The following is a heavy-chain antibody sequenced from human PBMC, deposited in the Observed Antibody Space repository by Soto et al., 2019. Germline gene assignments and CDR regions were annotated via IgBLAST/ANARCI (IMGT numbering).Heavy chain of an antibody. CDR1: GGTFSSYA. V-gene: IGHV1-69*01. Sequence: SVKVSCKASGGTFSSYAISWVRQAHGQGLEWMGGIIPIFGTANYAQKFQGRVTITADESTSTAYMELSSLRSEDTAVYYCARTLREWLSVNWFDPWGQGTLVTVSS. D-gene: IGHD3-3*01. CDR3: ARTLREWLSVNWFDP. J-gene: IGHJ5*02. CDR2: IIPIFGTA.